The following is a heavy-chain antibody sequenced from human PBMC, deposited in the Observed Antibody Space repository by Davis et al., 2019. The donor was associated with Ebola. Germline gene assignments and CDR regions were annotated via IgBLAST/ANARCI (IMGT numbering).Heavy chain of an antibody. D-gene: IGHD3-22*01. CDR2: IKEDGSQQ. Sequence: GESLKISCAASGFTFSNYLMTWVRQAPGKGRERIGQIKEDGSQQYNLDSLKGRFTISRDNAKNSLYLQMNSLRAEDTAVYYCARDRGWLAHDYWGRGTLVTVSS. CDR1: GFTFSNYL. J-gene: IGHJ4*02. V-gene: IGHV3-7*01. CDR3: ARDRGWLAHDY.